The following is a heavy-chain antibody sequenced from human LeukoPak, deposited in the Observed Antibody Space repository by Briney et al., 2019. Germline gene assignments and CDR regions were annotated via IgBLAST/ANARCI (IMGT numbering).Heavy chain of an antibody. Sequence: RSGGSLRLSCTASGFTFDDYGMSWVRQAPGKGLEWVSGINWNGGSTGYADSVKGRFTISRDNAKNSLYLQMNSLRAEDTALYYCARVRGIAVAKGKEFDYWGQGTLVTVSS. J-gene: IGHJ4*02. D-gene: IGHD6-19*01. CDR2: INWNGGST. CDR1: GFTFDDYG. CDR3: ARVRGIAVAKGKEFDY. V-gene: IGHV3-20*04.